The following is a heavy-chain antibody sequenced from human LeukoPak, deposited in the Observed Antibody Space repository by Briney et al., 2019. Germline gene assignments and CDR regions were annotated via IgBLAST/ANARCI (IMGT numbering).Heavy chain of an antibody. Sequence: PSETLSLTCTVSGASVSSSSYYWGWIRQPPGKGLEWIGSIYYTGSTNYNPSLKGRVTISADTSKNQFSLQLNSVTAADTAVYYCGREDLEGLVAAIHHWGQGTLVTVSS. CDR3: GREDLEGLVAAIHH. J-gene: IGHJ5*02. D-gene: IGHD2-15*01. CDR2: IYYTGST. CDR1: GASVSSSSYY. V-gene: IGHV4-39*07.